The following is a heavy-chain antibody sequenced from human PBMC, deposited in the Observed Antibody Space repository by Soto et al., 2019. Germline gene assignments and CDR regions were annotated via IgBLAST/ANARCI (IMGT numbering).Heavy chain of an antibody. D-gene: IGHD3-10*01. CDR1: GGSISSYY. CDR2: IYYSGST. V-gene: IGHV4-59*01. J-gene: IGHJ6*03. CDR3: ARVPRRDYYGSGSYRPYYYYYMDV. Sequence: SETLSLTCTVSGGSISSYYWSWIRQPPGMGLEWIGYIYYSGSTNYNPSLKSRVTISVDTSKNQFSLKLSSVTAADTAVYYCARVPRRDYYGSGSYRPYYYYYMDVWGKGTTVTVSS.